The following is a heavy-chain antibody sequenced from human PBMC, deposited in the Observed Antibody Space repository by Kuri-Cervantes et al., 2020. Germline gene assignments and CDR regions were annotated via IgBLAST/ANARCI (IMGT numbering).Heavy chain of an antibody. CDR1: GFSLTTTGVG. CDR3: AHRLSSSYYFP. V-gene: IGHV2-5*02. Sequence: SGPTLVKPTQTLTLTCTFSGFSLTTTGVGVGWIRQPPGKALEWLALIYWDNDKRYSPSLKSRLTITKDTSKNQVVLTMTNMDPVDTATYLCAHRLSSSYYFPWGQGTLVTVSS. D-gene: IGHD6-13*01. CDR2: IYWDNDK. J-gene: IGHJ5*02.